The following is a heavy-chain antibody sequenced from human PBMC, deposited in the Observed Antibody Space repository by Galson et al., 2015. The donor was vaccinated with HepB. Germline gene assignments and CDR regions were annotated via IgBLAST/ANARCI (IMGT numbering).Heavy chain of an antibody. J-gene: IGHJ4*02. Sequence: SLRLSCAASGFTFDDYAMHWVRQAPGKGLEWVSGISWNSDSIGYADSVKGRFTISRDNAKNSLYLQMNSLRAEDTALYYCAKDKGSGYWGVGLGYFDYWGQGTLVTVSS. CDR2: ISWNSDSI. CDR1: GFTFDDYA. D-gene: IGHD3-22*01. V-gene: IGHV3-9*01. CDR3: AKDKGSGYWGVGLGYFDY.